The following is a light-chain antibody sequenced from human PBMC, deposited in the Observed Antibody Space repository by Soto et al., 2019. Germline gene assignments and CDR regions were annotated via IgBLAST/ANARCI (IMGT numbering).Light chain of an antibody. CDR3: QEYNNWPPFT. V-gene: IGKV3-15*01. Sequence: EIVMTQSPATLSVSPGERATLSCRASQSVSTNLAWYHQRPGQAPRLLIHGAATRATGIPARFSGSGSVTDFTLTISSLQSEDFGVYYCQEYNNWPPFTFGPGTRVDIK. CDR1: QSVSTN. J-gene: IGKJ3*01. CDR2: GAA.